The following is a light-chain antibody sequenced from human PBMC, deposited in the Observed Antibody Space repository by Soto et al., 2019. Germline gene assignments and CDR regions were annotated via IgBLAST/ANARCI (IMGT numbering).Light chain of an antibody. Sequence: EIVMTQSPGTLSLSPGERATLSCRASQSVSSYLAWYQQKLGQAPRVLIYGASTRATGIPARFSGSGSGTEFILTISSLQSEDFAVYYCHEYNTWPWTFGQGTKVDI. CDR2: GAS. J-gene: IGKJ1*01. CDR3: HEYNTWPWT. V-gene: IGKV3-15*01. CDR1: QSVSSY.